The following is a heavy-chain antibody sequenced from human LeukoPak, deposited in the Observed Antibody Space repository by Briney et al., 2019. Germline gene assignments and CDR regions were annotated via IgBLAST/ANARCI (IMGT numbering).Heavy chain of an antibody. CDR3: ARVGGSSGASDI. J-gene: IGHJ3*02. V-gene: IGHV1-69*06. D-gene: IGHD5-12*01. CDR2: IIPMSGTA. Sequence: SVKVSCKVSGGAFMNYVITWVRQAQGQGFEWMGRIIPMSGTANYPQKFQGRVTIMADKSTNTVYMELRRLRSEDTAVYFCARVGGSSGASDIWGQGTMVIVSS. CDR1: GGAFMNYV.